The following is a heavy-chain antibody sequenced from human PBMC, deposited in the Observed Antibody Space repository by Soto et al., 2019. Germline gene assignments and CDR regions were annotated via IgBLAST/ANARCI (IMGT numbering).Heavy chain of an antibody. CDR3: AKDPAYCGGDCPRYYYYGMDV. Sequence: QVQLVESGGGVVQPGRSLRLSCAASGFTFSSYGMHWVRQAPGKGLEWVAVISYDGSNKYYADSVKGRFTISRDNSKNTLYLQMNSLRAEDTAVYYCAKDPAYCGGDCPRYYYYGMDVWGQGTTVTVSS. CDR2: ISYDGSNK. D-gene: IGHD2-21*02. J-gene: IGHJ6*02. CDR1: GFTFSSYG. V-gene: IGHV3-30*18.